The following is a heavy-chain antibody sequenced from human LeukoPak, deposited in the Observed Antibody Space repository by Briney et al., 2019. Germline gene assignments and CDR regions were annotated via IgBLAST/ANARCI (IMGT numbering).Heavy chain of an antibody. Sequence: SGGSLRLSCAASGFTFSNAWMSWVRQAPGKGLEWVGRIKSKTDGGTTDYAAPVKGRFTISRDDSKSIAYLQMNSLKTEDTAVYYCTRSILGIAVAEDYWGQGTLVTVSS. V-gene: IGHV3-15*01. D-gene: IGHD6-19*01. CDR1: GFTFSNAW. CDR3: TRSILGIAVAEDY. J-gene: IGHJ4*02. CDR2: IKSKTDGGTT.